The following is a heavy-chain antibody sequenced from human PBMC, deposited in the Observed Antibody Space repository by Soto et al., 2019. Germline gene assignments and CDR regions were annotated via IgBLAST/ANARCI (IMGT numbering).Heavy chain of an antibody. J-gene: IGHJ4*02. CDR1: GYTFSSYG. CDR2: ISAYNGNL. Sequence: ASVKVSCKASGYTFSSYGINWVRQAPGQGLEWMGWISAYNGNLNYAQKLQDRVTMTTDTSTSTAYMELRSLRSDDTAVYYCARDRTVAGTETFDLWGQGTLVTVSS. V-gene: IGHV1-18*01. D-gene: IGHD6-19*01. CDR3: ARDRTVAGTETFDL.